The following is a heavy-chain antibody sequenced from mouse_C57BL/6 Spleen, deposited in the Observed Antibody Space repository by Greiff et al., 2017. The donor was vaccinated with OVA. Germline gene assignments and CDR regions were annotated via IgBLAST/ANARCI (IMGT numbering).Heavy chain of an antibody. Sequence: VQLQQSGAELVRPGASVTLSCKASGYTFTDYEMHWVKQTPVHGLEWIGAIDPETGGTAYNQKFKGKAILTADKSSSTAYMELRSLTSEDAAVEYCTRRGNGNLDYWGQGTTLTVSS. CDR1: GYTFTDYE. V-gene: IGHV1-15*01. J-gene: IGHJ2*01. D-gene: IGHD2-1*01. CDR2: IDPETGGT. CDR3: TRRGNGNLDY.